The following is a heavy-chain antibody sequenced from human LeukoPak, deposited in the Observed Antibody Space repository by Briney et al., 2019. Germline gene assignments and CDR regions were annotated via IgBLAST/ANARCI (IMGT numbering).Heavy chain of an antibody. CDR1: GGTFSSYA. V-gene: IGHV1-69*05. Sequence: SVQVSCKASGGTFSSYAFSWVRQAPGQGLEWMGGIIPIFGTANYAQKFQGRVTITTDESTSRAYMELSSLRSEDTAVYYCAREQDYLGYCSSTSCYTGAFEIWGQETMVTVSS. CDR3: AREQDYLGYCSSTSCYTGAFEI. CDR2: IIPIFGTA. D-gene: IGHD2-2*02. J-gene: IGHJ3*02.